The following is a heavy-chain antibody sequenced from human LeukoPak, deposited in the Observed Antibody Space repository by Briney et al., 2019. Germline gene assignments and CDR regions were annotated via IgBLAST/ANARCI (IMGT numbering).Heavy chain of an antibody. Sequence: SETLSLTCAVYGGSFSGYYWSWIRQPPGKGLEWIGEINHSGSTNYNPSLKCRVTISVDTSKNQFSLKLSSVTAADTAVYYCARGVPTVTTWRLDYWGQGTLVTVSS. CDR1: GGSFSGYY. J-gene: IGHJ4*02. CDR2: INHSGST. D-gene: IGHD4-17*01. CDR3: ARGVPTVTTWRLDY. V-gene: IGHV4-34*01.